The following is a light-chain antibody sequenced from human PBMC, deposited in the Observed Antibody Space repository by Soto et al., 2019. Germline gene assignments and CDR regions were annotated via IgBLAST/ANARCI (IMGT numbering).Light chain of an antibody. CDR2: GAS. CDR3: QQYGTSPPT. J-gene: IGKJ2*01. CDR1: QSVSSTY. Sequence: EIVLTQSPGTLSLSPGERATLSCRASQSVSSTYLAWYQQKPGQAPRLLIYGASNRATGIPDRFSGSGSGTDFTITIGRLEPEDFAVYSCQQYGTSPPTFGQGTKLEIK. V-gene: IGKV3-20*01.